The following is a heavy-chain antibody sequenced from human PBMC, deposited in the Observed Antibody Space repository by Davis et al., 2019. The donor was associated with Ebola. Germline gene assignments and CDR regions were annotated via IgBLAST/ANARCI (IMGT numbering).Heavy chain of an antibody. J-gene: IGHJ6*02. CDR2: IYYSGST. CDR3: ARNTRSGWEPRYYYYGMDV. CDR1: GGSISSYY. Sequence: PSETLSLTCTVSGGSISSYYWSWIRQPPGKGLEWIGYIYYSGSTNYNPSLKSRVTISVDTSKNQFSLKLSSVTAADTAVYYCARNTRSGWEPRYYYYGMDVWGQGTTVTVSS. D-gene: IGHD6-19*01. V-gene: IGHV4-59*01.